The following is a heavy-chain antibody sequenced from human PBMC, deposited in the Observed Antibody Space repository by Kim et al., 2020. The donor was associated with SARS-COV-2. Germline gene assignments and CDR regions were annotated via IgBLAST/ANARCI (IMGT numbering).Heavy chain of an antibody. D-gene: IGHD5-18*01. CDR1: GLTFSGFA. V-gene: IGHV3-73*01. CDR3: IRHIEYTGPSP. Sequence: GGSLRLSCTYSGLTFSGFAIHWVRQAPGRGLEWIGHIRSRSNNYATKYGAAVRGRFTVSRDDSKNTAHLEMNNLQIEDTAVYYCIRHIEYTGPSPWGQ. J-gene: IGHJ5*02. CDR2: IRSRSNNYAT.